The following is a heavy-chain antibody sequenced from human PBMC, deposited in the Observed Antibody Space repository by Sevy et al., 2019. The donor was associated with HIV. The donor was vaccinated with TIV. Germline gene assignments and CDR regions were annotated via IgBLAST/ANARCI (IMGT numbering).Heavy chain of an antibody. J-gene: IGHJ3*02. Sequence: GGSLRLSCAASGFTVSSNYMSWVRQAPGKGLEWVSVIYSGGSTYYADSVKGRFTISRDNSKNTLYLQMNSLRAEDTAVYYCARGMARKASGAFDIWGQGTMVNVSS. D-gene: IGHD5-12*01. CDR2: IYSGGST. CDR1: GFTVSSNY. CDR3: ARGMARKASGAFDI. V-gene: IGHV3-53*01.